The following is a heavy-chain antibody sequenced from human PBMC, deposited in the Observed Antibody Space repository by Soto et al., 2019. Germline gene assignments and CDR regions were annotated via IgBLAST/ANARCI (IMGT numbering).Heavy chain of an antibody. D-gene: IGHD3-16*02. CDR2: INPSGGST. V-gene: IGHV1-46*03. Sequence: ASVKVSCKASGYAFTGYYMHWVRQAPGQGLEWMGIINPSGGSTSYAQKFQGRVTMTRDTSTSTVYMELSSLRSEDTAVYYCARAGQDYIWGSYQAIDYWGQGTLVTVSS. J-gene: IGHJ4*02. CDR3: ARAGQDYIWGSYQAIDY. CDR1: GYAFTGYY.